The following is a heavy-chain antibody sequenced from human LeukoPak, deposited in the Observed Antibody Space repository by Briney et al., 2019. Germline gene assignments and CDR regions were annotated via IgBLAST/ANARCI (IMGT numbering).Heavy chain of an antibody. CDR1: GYTFTSHY. J-gene: IGHJ4*02. D-gene: IGHD3-10*01. Sequence: ASVKVSCKASGYTFTSHYMHWVRQAPGQGLEWMGIINPSGGSSNYAQKFQGRVTMTSDTSTSTVYMELSSLRTEDTAVYYCARSVTSGSYTVDYWGQGTLVTVSS. V-gene: IGHV1-46*01. CDR3: ARSVTSGSYTVDY. CDR2: INPSGGSS.